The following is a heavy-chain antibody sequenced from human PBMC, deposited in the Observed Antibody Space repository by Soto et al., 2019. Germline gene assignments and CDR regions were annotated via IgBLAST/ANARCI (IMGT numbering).Heavy chain of an antibody. V-gene: IGHV3-30*18. CDR3: AKALRAARRTGYYGMDV. CDR2: ISYDGSNK. D-gene: IGHD6-6*01. J-gene: IGHJ6*02. Sequence: GSLRLSCAASGFTFSSYGMHWVRQAPGKGLEWVAVISYDGSNKYYADSVKGRFTISRDNSKNTLYLQMNSLRAEDTAVYYCAKALRAARRTGYYGMDVWGQGTTVTVSS. CDR1: GFTFSSYG.